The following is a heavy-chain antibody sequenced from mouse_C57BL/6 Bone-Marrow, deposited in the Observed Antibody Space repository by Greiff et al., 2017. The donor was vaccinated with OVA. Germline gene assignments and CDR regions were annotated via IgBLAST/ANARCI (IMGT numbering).Heavy chain of an antibody. J-gene: IGHJ2*01. CDR3: ARRWDYYGSSYEYYFDY. V-gene: IGHV1-69*01. Sequence: VQLQQPGAELVMPGASVKLSCKASGYTFTSYWMHWVKQRPGQGLEWIGEIDPSDSYTNYNQKFKGKSTLTVDKSSSTAYMQLSSLTSEDSAVYYCARRWDYYGSSYEYYFDYWGQGTTLTVSS. CDR2: IDPSDSYT. CDR1: GYTFTSYW. D-gene: IGHD1-1*01.